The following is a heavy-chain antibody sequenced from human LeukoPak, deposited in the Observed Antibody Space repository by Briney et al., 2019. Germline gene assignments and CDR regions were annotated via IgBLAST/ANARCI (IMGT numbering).Heavy chain of an antibody. V-gene: IGHV1-18*01. CDR2: ISAYNGNT. CDR3: ARSASIVSNILPATGDY. Sequence: ASVKVSCKASGYTFTSYGISWVRQAPGQGLEWMGWISAYNGNTNYAQKLQGRVTMTTDTSTSTAYMELRSLRSDDTAVYYCARSASIVSNILPATGDYWGQGTLVTVSS. CDR1: GYTFTSYG. D-gene: IGHD2-15*01. J-gene: IGHJ4*02.